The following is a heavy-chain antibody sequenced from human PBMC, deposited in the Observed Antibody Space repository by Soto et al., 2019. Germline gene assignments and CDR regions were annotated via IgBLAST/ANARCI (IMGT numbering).Heavy chain of an antibody. CDR3: ARDLGTTIAGPPRRETCGWRDP. CDR2: FIPIIGPA. V-gene: IGHV1-69*18. CDR1: GGTFTYYG. Sequence: QVQLVQSGAEVKRPGSSVKLSCKASGGTFTYYGISWVRQAPGQGLEWMGRFIPIIGPATYAQKFQGRVTITADQSASTAYMELSSLGSEDTALYYCARDLGTTIAGPPRRETCGWRDPLGQGTLVTVSS. D-gene: IGHD3-22*01. J-gene: IGHJ5*02.